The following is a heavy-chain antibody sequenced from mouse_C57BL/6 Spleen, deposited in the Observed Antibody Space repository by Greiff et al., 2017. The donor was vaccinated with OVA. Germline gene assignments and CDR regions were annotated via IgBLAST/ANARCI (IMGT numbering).Heavy chain of an antibody. V-gene: IGHV1-69*01. CDR1: GYTFTSYW. D-gene: IGHD2-10*01. Sequence: QVQLQQPGAELVMPGASVKLSCKASGYTFTSYWMNWVKQRPGQGLEWIGEIDPADSYTNYNQKFKGKSTLTVDTSSSTAYMPLSSLTSEDSAVYYCARGSYYGNYVGDWGQGTTLTVSS. J-gene: IGHJ2*01. CDR2: IDPADSYT. CDR3: ARGSYYGNYVGD.